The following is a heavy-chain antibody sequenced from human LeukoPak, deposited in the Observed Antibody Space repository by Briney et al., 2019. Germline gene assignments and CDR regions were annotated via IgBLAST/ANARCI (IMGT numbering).Heavy chain of an antibody. CDR1: GFTFSSYW. J-gene: IGHJ5*02. Sequence: GGSLRLSCAASGFTFSSYWMSWVRQAPGKGLEWVANIKQDGSAKYYVDSVKGRFTISRDNAKNSLYLHMNSLRADDTAVYYCAQECVDSTGYYYVPNWFDPWGQGTLVTVSS. CDR2: IKQDGSAK. V-gene: IGHV3-7*01. D-gene: IGHD3-22*01. CDR3: AQECVDSTGYYYVPNWFDP.